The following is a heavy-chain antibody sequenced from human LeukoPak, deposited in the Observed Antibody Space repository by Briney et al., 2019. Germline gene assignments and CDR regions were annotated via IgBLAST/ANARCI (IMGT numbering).Heavy chain of an antibody. CDR1: GFTFSSYS. J-gene: IGHJ5*02. D-gene: IGHD3-3*01. CDR3: ARQYYDFWSGYSDWFDP. V-gene: IGHV3-21*01. Sequence: RPGGSLRLSCAASGFTFSSYSMNWVRQAPGKGLEWVSSISSSSSYIYYADSVKGRFTISRDNAKNSLYLQMNSLRAEDTAVYYCARQYYDFWSGYSDWFDPWGQGTLVTVSS. CDR2: ISSSSSYI.